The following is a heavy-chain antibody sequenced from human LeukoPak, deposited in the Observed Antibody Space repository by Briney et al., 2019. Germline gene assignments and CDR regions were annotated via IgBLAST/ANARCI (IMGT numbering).Heavy chain of an antibody. CDR1: GFTFSNAW. CDR3: TTADDAYYYYYGMDV. D-gene: IGHD1-1*01. CDR2: IKSKTDGGTT. J-gene: IGHJ6*04. V-gene: IGHV3-15*01. Sequence: GGSLRLSCAASGFTFSNAWMSWVRQAPGKGLEWVGRIKSKTDGGTTDYAAPVKGRFTISRDDSKNTLYLQMNSLKTEDTAAYYCTTADDAYYYYYGMDVWGKGTTVTVSS.